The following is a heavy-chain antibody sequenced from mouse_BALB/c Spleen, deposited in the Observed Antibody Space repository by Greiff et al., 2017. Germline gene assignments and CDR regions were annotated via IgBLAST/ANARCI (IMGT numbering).Heavy chain of an antibody. CDR2: IRLKSNNYAT. CDR3: TRDGYPYYYAMDY. J-gene: IGHJ4*01. D-gene: IGHD2-3*01. V-gene: IGHV6-6*02. Sequence: EVQGVESGGGLVQPGGSMKLSCVASGFTFSNYWMNWVRQSPEKGLEWVAEIRLKSNNYATHYAESVKGRFTISRDDSKSSVYLQMNNLRAEDTGIYYCTRDGYPYYYAMDYWGQGTSDTVSS. CDR1: GFTFSNYW.